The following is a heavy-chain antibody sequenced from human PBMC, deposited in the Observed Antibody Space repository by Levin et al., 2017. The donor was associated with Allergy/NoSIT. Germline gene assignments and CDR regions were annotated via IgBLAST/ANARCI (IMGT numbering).Heavy chain of an antibody. CDR1: GGTISGYY. J-gene: IGHJ2*01. CDR2: IPYSGST. Sequence: SETLSLTCTVSGGTISGYYWRWLRQPPGKGLEWIGYIPYSGSTNYNPSLESRVSILVDTSKNQFSLKLNSVTAADTAVYYWAKKGYDVGGGYYYWYIDPWGRGTMVTVSS. CDR3: AKKGYDVGGGYYYWYIDP. V-gene: IGHV4-59*01. D-gene: IGHD3-22*01.